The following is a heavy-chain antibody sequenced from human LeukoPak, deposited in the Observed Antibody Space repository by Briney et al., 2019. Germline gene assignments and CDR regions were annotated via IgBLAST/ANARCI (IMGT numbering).Heavy chain of an antibody. J-gene: IGHJ4*02. CDR3: ARDRMGDCATTSCYLAY. Sequence: ASVKVSCKASGYTFTAYYLHWVRQAPGQRLEWMGWINPNSGDTNYAQKFQGRVTMTRDTSITTAYMELSRLTSDDTAIYYCARDRMGDCATTSCYLAYWGQGTLVTVSS. CDR2: INPNSGDT. D-gene: IGHD2-2*01. V-gene: IGHV1-2*02. CDR1: GYTFTAYY.